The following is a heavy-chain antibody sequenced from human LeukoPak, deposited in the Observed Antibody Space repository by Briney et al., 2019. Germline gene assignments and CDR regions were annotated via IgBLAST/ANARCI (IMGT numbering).Heavy chain of an antibody. CDR2: MNPNSGNT. CDR1: GYTFTSYD. Sequence: ASVKVSCKASGYTFTSYDINWVRQATGQGLEWMGWMNPNSGNTGYAQKFQGRVTITRNTSISTAYMELSSLRSEDTAVYYCARRIGWLQRVSYYYMDVWGKGTTVTVSS. J-gene: IGHJ6*03. D-gene: IGHD5-24*01. V-gene: IGHV1-8*03. CDR3: ARRIGWLQRVSYYYMDV.